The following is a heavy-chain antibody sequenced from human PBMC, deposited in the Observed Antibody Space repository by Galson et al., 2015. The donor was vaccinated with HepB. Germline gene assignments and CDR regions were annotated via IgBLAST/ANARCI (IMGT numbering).Heavy chain of an antibody. CDR3: AKDRLGGMTTVTTHWFDP. J-gene: IGHJ5*02. D-gene: IGHD4-11*01. CDR2: ISGSDSST. CDR1: GFTFSSYA. V-gene: IGHV3-23*01. Sequence: SLRLSCVASGFTFSSYAMSWVRQAPGKGLEWVSTISGSDSSTYYADSVKGRFTISRDNSKNKLYLQMNSLRAEDTAVYYCAKDRLGGMTTVTTHWFDPWGQGTLVTVSS.